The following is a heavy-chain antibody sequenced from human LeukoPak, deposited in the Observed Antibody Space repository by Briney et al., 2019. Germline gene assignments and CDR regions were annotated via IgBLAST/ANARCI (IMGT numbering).Heavy chain of an antibody. Sequence: GGSLRLSCAAYGFTLSNFWRPSVRQAPGKGLVWVSHINPDGSTTTYADAVKGRFTIYRDNAKNTLYLQMNSLRAEDTAVYYCADPFADAFDLWGQGTMVTVSS. CDR2: INPDGSTT. J-gene: IGHJ3*01. CDR3: ADPFADAFDL. D-gene: IGHD3-3*01. CDR1: GFTLSNFW. V-gene: IGHV3-74*01.